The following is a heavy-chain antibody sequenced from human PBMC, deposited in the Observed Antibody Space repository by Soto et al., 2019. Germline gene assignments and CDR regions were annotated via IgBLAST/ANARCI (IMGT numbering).Heavy chain of an antibody. Sequence: GESLKISCKVSGYNFDSNWIAWVRQVPGKGLEWMGIIYPRDSDTRYSPSFQGQVTMSADKSISFAYLQWSSLKASDTAMYYCARRSRSGYDWLDYNWFDPWGQGTLVTVSS. CDR1: GYNFDSNW. D-gene: IGHD5-12*01. CDR3: ARRSRSGYDWLDYNWFDP. CDR2: IYPRDSDT. J-gene: IGHJ5*02. V-gene: IGHV5-51*01.